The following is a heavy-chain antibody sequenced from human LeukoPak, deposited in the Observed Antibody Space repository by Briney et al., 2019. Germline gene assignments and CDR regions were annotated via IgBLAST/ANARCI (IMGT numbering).Heavy chain of an antibody. CDR2: IYTSGST. CDR1: GGSICSGSYY. J-gene: IGHJ6*02. CDR3: ARARSAIAARGYYYGMDV. D-gene: IGHD6-6*01. V-gene: IGHV4-61*02. Sequence: SQTLSLTRTVSGGSICSGSYYWSWIRQPAGKGMEWIGRIYTSGSTNYNPSLKSRVTISVDTSKTQFSLKLSSVTAADTAVYYCARARSAIAARGYYYGMDVWGQGTTVTVSS.